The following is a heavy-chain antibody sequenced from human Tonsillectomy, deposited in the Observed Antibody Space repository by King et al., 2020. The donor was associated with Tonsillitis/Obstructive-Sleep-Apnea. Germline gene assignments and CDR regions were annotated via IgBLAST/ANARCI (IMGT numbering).Heavy chain of an antibody. CDR3: SRLAAAARRSHGFDI. V-gene: IGHV5-51*01. CDR2: IYPGDSDT. Sequence: QLVQSGAEVKKPGESLKISCKGFEYSFITFWIGWVRQMPGKGLEWMGIIYPGDSDTRYRPNFQGQFTISADKSISTAYLQWSSLKAADTAMYYCSRLAAAARRSHGFDIWGPGTMVTVSS. J-gene: IGHJ3*02. D-gene: IGHD6-6*01. CDR1: EYSFITFW.